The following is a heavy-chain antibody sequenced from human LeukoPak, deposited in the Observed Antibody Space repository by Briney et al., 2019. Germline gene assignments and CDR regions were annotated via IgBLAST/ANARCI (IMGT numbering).Heavy chain of an antibody. J-gene: IGHJ4*02. D-gene: IGHD1-26*01. Sequence: PETLSLTCTVSGGSLSSGSYSWTWIRQPPGKGLECIGYIYYTGRTSYYTSLQTRVAMSVDTSKNQFSLKLSSVTAAGTAVYYCARVWDREVKYFDYWGQGTLVTVSS. CDR1: GGSLSSGSYS. CDR2: IYYTGRT. CDR3: ARVWDREVKYFDY. V-gene: IGHV4-61*01.